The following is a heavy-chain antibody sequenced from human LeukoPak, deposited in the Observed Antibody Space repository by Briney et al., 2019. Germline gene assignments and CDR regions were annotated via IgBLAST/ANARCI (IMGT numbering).Heavy chain of an antibody. CDR1: GFSFGSYS. CDR2: VGIISDTE. Sequence: GGSLRLSCAASGFSFGSYSMNWVRQAPGKGLEWISFVGIISDTEYYADSVKGRFTISRDNAQNSLYLQMDSLRAEDTAVYYCARNLDVWGQGTTVTVSS. J-gene: IGHJ6*02. V-gene: IGHV3-48*04. CDR3: ARNLDV.